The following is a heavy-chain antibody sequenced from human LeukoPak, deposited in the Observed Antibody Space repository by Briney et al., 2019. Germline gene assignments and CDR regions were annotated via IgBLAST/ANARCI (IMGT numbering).Heavy chain of an antibody. Sequence: GGSLRLSCAASRFTFSNYSMNWVRQVPGKGLGWVSSITSSSTYIYYADSVEGRFTISRDNAKNSLYLQMDSLRAEDTAVYYCARAQGGYYDSSGYDYWGQGTLVTVSS. CDR1: RFTFSNYS. D-gene: IGHD3-22*01. CDR2: ITSSSTYI. CDR3: ARAQGGYYDSSGYDY. J-gene: IGHJ4*02. V-gene: IGHV3-21*01.